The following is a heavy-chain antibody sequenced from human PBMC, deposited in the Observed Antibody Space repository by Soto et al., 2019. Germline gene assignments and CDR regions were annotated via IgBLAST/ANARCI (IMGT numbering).Heavy chain of an antibody. V-gene: IGHV4-39*01. J-gene: IGHJ4*02. Sequence: QLQLQESGPGLVKPSETLSLTCSVSDDSINSDKYYWGWIRQPPGKGLEWIGSIYYRGNAYYNPPFQTLVTITLDKSRGHYSLKLNSVTAADSAVYFCARLEGLATNSYYFDFWGPGALVTVSS. CDR2: IYYRGNA. CDR1: DDSINSDKYY. CDR3: ARLEGLATNSYYFDF. D-gene: IGHD3-9*01.